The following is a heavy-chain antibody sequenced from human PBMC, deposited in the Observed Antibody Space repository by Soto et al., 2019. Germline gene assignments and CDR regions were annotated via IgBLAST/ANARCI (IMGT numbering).Heavy chain of an antibody. J-gene: IGHJ4*02. CDR1: GGTFSSYT. V-gene: IGHV1-69*02. CDR2: IVPILGIA. CDR3: ARGYCSGGSCYQTFDY. D-gene: IGHD2-15*01. Sequence: ASVKVSCKASGGTFSSYTINWVRQAPGQGLEWMGRIVPILGIANYAQKFQGRVTITADKSTSTAYMELSSLRSEDTAVYYCARGYCSGGSCYQTFDYWGQGTLVTVSS.